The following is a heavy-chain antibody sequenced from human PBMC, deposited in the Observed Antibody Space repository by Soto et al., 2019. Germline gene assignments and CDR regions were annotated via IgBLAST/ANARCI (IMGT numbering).Heavy chain of an antibody. J-gene: IGHJ4*02. Sequence: PSETLSLTCTVSGGSISSGDYYWSWIRQPPGKGLEWIGYIYYSGSTYYNPSLKSRVTISVDTSKNQFSLKLSSVTAADTAVYYCARAYEFGRQFDYWGQGTLVTVSS. CDR3: ARAYEFGRQFDY. V-gene: IGHV4-30-4*01. CDR2: IYYSGST. D-gene: IGHD3-3*01. CDR1: GGSISSGDYY.